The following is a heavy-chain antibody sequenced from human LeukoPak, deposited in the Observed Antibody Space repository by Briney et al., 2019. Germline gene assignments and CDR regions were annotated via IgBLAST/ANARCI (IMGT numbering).Heavy chain of an antibody. J-gene: IGHJ4*02. D-gene: IGHD6-13*01. Sequence: GGSLRLSCAASGFTVSSSHMSWVRLAPGKGLEWVSIIYSGGSTSYADSVKGRFIISRDNSKNTLYLQMNGLRAEDTAVYYCARRSPIAGAGPRRLEDWGQGTLVTVSS. CDR3: ARRSPIAGAGPRRLED. CDR1: GFTVSSSH. V-gene: IGHV3-53*01. CDR2: IYSGGST.